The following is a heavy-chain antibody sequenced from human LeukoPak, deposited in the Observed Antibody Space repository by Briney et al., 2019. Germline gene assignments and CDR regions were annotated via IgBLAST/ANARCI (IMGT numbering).Heavy chain of an antibody. CDR1: GGSISSYY. D-gene: IGHD3-22*01. Sequence: PSETLSLTCTVSGGSISSYYWSWIRMPQGKGLELIGFSYYSGSTNYNPSLKSRVTISVDKSKNQFSLKLSSETAAGTAVYYCARAPFYYDSSGYYYYNWFDTWGQGTLVTVSS. CDR2: SYYSGST. V-gene: IGHV4-59*01. CDR3: ARAPFYYDSSGYYYYNWFDT. J-gene: IGHJ5*02.